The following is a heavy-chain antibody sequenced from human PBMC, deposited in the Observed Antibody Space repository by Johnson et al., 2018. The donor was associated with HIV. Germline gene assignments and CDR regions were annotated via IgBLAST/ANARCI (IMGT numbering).Heavy chain of an antibody. Sequence: VQLVESGGGVVQPGRSLRLSCAASGFTFSSYDMHWVRQATGKGLEWVSGIGTAGDTYYPGSAMGRFTISRENPKNTLSLQKNNLRPEDTALYYCASAPSVGADDAFDVWGQGTTVTVAS. J-gene: IGHJ3*01. V-gene: IGHV3-13*01. D-gene: IGHD1-26*01. CDR3: ASAPSVGADDAFDV. CDR1: GFTFSSYD. CDR2: IGTAGDT.